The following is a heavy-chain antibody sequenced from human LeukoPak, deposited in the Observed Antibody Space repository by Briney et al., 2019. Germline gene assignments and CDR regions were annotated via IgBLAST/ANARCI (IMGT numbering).Heavy chain of an antibody. V-gene: IGHV4-61*01. D-gene: IGHD3-10*01. CDR1: GYSVSTGYF. CDR2: IYYSGST. CDR3: ARGADMVRGVWYYMDV. Sequence: SETLSLTCTVSGYSVSTGYFWAWIRQPPGKGLEWIGYIYYSGSTNYNPSLKSRVTISVDTSKNQFSLKLSSVTAADTAVYYCARGADMVRGVWYYMDVWGKGTTVTISS. J-gene: IGHJ6*03.